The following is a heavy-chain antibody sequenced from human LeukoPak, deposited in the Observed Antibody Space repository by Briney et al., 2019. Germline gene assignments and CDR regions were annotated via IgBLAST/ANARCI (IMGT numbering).Heavy chain of an antibody. V-gene: IGHV4-39*01. CDR3: ARHDSSGYYLFDY. J-gene: IGHJ4*02. Sequence: PSETLSLTCTVSGGSISSSSYYWGWIRQPPGKGLEWSGSIYYSGSTYYNPSLKSRVTISVDTSKNQFSLKLSSVTAADTAVYYCARHDSSGYYLFDYWGQGTLVTVSS. CDR1: GGSISSSSYY. D-gene: IGHD3-22*01. CDR2: IYYSGST.